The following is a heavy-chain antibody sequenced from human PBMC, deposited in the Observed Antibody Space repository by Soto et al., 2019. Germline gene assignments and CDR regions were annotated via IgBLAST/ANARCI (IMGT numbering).Heavy chain of an antibody. V-gene: IGHV3-23*01. D-gene: IGHD6-13*01. CDR2: ISGSGGST. Sequence: EVPLLESGGGLVQPGGSLRLSCAASGFTFSSYAMNWVRQAPGKGLEWVSVISGSGGSTYYADSVKGRFTISRDNYKNTLYLQMNSLRAEDTAVYYCARRSSSWYFDYWGQGTLVTVSS. CDR3: ARRSSSWYFDY. CDR1: GFTFSSYA. J-gene: IGHJ4*02.